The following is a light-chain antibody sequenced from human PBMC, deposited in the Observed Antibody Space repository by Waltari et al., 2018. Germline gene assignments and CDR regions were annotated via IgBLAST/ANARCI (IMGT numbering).Light chain of an antibody. Sequence: EIVLTQSPGTLSLSPGERANLSCRASQSVGSTYLAWYQQKPGQAPSLLIYGASSRATGIPDRFSGSGSGTDFTLTISRLEPEDFAVYYCQQYSRSPRLITFGPGTKVDIK. CDR3: QQYSRSPRLIT. V-gene: IGKV3-20*01. CDR2: GAS. J-gene: IGKJ3*01. CDR1: QSVGSTY.